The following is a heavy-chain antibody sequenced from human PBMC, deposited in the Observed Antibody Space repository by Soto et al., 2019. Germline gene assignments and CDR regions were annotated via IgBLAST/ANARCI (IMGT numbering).Heavy chain of an antibody. CDR3: ARDRSPVLLYYYDSSGLNL. V-gene: IGHV4-59*01. D-gene: IGHD3-22*01. J-gene: IGHJ4*02. Sequence: ASETLSLTCTVSGGSISSYYWSWIRQPPGKGLEWIGYIYYSGSTNYNPSLKSRVTISVDTSKNQFSLKLSSVTAADTAVYYCARDRSPVLLYYYDSSGLNLWSQGTLVTVSS. CDR2: IYYSGST. CDR1: GGSISSYY.